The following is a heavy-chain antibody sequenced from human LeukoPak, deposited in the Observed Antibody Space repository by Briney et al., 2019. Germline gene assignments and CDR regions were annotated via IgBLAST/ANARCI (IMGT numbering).Heavy chain of an antibody. D-gene: IGHD3-3*01. CDR3: ARELSWSGRDY. Sequence: GGSLRLSCAASGFTFSGSWMSWVRQAPGKGLEWVANINQDGSAKNYLDSVKGRFTISIDRGKNSLYLQMNSLRGEDTAVYYCARELSWSGRDYWGQGTLVTVSS. CDR1: GFTFSGSW. CDR2: INQDGSAK. J-gene: IGHJ4*02. V-gene: IGHV3-7*01.